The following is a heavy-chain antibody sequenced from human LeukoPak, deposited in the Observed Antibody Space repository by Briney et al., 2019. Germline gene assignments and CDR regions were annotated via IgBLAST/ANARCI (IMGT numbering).Heavy chain of an antibody. CDR3: AMTSSQYNWFDP. CDR2: INPNSGAT. V-gene: IGHV1-2*02. CDR1: GYTFTGYY. J-gene: IGHJ5*02. D-gene: IGHD2-2*01. Sequence: ASVKVSCKASGYTFTGYYMHWVRQAPGQGLEWMGWINPNSGATNYAQKFQGKVTMTRDTSISTAYMELSRLRSDDTAVYYCAMTSSQYNWFDPWGQGTLVTVSS.